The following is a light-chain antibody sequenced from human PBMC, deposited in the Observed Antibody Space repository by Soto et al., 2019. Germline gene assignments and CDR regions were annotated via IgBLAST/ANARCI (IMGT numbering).Light chain of an antibody. Sequence: DMLVPQSPSSLSTSIGDRVTITCRASQSISTYLNWYQQKPGKAPKLLIHAASRLQTGVPSRFSGSGSGTDFTLTISTLQPEDFATYYCQRAYTAPVTFGRGTRLEIK. J-gene: IGKJ5*01. CDR1: QSISTY. V-gene: IGKV1-39*01. CDR2: AAS. CDR3: QRAYTAPVT.